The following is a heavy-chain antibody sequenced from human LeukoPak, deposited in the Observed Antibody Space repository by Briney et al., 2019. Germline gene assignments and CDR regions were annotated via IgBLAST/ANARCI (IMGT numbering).Heavy chain of an antibody. CDR2: INTNTGNP. D-gene: IGHD4-11*01. J-gene: IGHJ6*02. V-gene: IGHV7-4-1*02. Sequence: ASVKVSSKASGGTFSSYAISWVRQAPGQGLEWMGWINTNTGNPTYAQGFTGRFVFSLDTSVSTAYLQISSLKAEDTAVYYCASATSKSEPSYYYGMDVWGQGTTVTVSS. CDR1: GGTFSSYA. CDR3: ASATSKSEPSYYYGMDV.